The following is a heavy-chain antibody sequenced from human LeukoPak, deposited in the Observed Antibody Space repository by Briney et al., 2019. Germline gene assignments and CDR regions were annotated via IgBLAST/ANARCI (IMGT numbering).Heavy chain of an antibody. D-gene: IGHD1-26*01. J-gene: IGHJ4*02. V-gene: IGHV3-49*03. Sequence: GGSLRLSCTASGFTFGNYTITWIRQAPGKGLEWVGFIGNKADGGTPEYAASEKGRFTISRDDSKSIAYLQLNSLKTDDTAVYYCTRDPPTRYWGQGTLVSVSS. CDR2: IGNKADGGTP. CDR3: TRDPPTRY. CDR1: GFTFGNYT.